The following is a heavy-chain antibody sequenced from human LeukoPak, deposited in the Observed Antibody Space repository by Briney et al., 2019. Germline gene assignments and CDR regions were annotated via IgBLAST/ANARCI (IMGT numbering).Heavy chain of an antibody. CDR2: ISSSSDTI. J-gene: IGHJ4*02. CDR1: GFTFSYYS. Sequence: PGRSLRLSCAVSGFTFSYYSMNWVRQAPGKGLEWVSYISSSSDTIYYADSVKGRFTISRDNAKNSLYLQMNSLRDEDTAVYYCARDCSSTDCFVIYWGQGTLVTVSS. CDR3: ARDCSSTDCFVIY. D-gene: IGHD2-2*01. V-gene: IGHV3-48*02.